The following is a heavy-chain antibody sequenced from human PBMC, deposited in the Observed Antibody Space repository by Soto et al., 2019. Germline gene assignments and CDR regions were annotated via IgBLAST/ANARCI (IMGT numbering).Heavy chain of an antibody. D-gene: IGHD2-15*01. CDR2: IYYSGST. CDR3: ARLYCSGGSCYIGDYGMDV. Sequence: PSETLSLTCTVSGGSISSYYWSWIRQPPGKGLEWIGYIYYSGSTNYNPSLKSRVTISVDTSKNQFSLKLSSVTAADTAVYYCARLYCSGGSCYIGDYGMDVWGQGTTVTV. CDR1: GGSISSYY. J-gene: IGHJ6*02. V-gene: IGHV4-59*08.